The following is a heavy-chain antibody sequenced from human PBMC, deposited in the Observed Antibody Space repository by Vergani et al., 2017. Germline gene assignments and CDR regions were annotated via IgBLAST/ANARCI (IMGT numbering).Heavy chain of an antibody. CDR2: IIPIFGTA. V-gene: IGHV1-69*01. CDR3: ARALKIRDVYNRGYYYYYMDV. D-gene: IGHD5-24*01. CDR1: GGTFSSYA. Sequence: QVQRVQSGAEVKKPGSSVKVSCKASGGTFSSYAISWVRQAPGQGLEWMGGIIPIFGTANYAQKFEGIVTITADEYTRTTYMELSSLRSEDTAVYYCARALKIRDVYNRGYYYYYMDVWGKGTTVTVSS. J-gene: IGHJ6*03.